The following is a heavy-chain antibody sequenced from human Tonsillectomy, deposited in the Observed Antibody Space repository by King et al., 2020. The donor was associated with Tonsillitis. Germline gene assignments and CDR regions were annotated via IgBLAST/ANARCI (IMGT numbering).Heavy chain of an antibody. D-gene: IGHD1-26*01. Sequence: VQLVESGGGVVQPGGSLRLSCAASGFTFSSYGLHWVRQAPGKGLEWVAFIRYDGTNNYCADSVKGGFTISRDNSKNTLYLQKNSLRAEDTAVYYCAKDRTLKESSSMGYWGQGTLVTVSS. CDR1: GFTFSSYG. V-gene: IGHV3-30*02. CDR2: IRYDGTNN. J-gene: IGHJ4*02. CDR3: AKDRTLKESSSMGY.